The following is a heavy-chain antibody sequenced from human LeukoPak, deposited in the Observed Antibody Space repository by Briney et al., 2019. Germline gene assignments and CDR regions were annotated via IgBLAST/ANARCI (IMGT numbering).Heavy chain of an antibody. CDR1: GYTFTGYY. D-gene: IGHD2-2*01. V-gene: IGHV1-2*02. Sequence: ASVKVSCKASGYTFTGYYMHWVRQAPGQGLEWMGWINPNSGGTNYAQKFQGRVTMTRDTSISTAYMELSRLRSDDTAVYYCASSICSSTSCYDLRALDIWGQGTMVTVSS. CDR3: ASSICSSTSCYDLRALDI. J-gene: IGHJ3*02. CDR2: INPNSGGT.